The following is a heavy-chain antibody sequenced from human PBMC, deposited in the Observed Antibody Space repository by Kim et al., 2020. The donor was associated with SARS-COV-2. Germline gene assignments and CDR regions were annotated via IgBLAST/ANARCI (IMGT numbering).Heavy chain of an antibody. J-gene: IGHJ3*02. V-gene: IGHV3-53*01. CDR1: GFTVSSNY. CDR3: AGREGPPDYGGNSYYDAFDI. D-gene: IGHD2-21*02. CDR2: IYSGGST. Sequence: GGSLRLSCAASGFTVSSNYMSWVRQAPGKGLEWVSVIYSGGSTYYADSVKGRFTISRDNSKNTLYLQMNSLRAEDTAVYYCAGREGPPDYGGNSYYDAFDIWGQGTMVTVSS.